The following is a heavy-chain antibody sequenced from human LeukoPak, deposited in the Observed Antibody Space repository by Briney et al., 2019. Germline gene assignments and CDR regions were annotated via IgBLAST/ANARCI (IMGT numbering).Heavy chain of an antibody. CDR2: IYYSGST. D-gene: IGHD2-21*01. V-gene: IGHV4-59*01. CDR1: GGSISSYY. J-gene: IGHJ6*03. CDR3: ARDCGGDCSPAYYYYYYMDV. Sequence: SETLSLTCTVSGGSISSYYWSWIRQPPGKGLEWIGYIYYSGSTNYNPSLKSRVTISVDTSKNQFSLKLSSVTAADTAVYYCARDCGGDCSPAYYYYYYMDVWGKGTTVTVSS.